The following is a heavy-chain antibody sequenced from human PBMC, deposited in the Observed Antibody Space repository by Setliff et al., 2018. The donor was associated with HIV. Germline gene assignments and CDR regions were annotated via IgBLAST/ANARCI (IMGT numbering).Heavy chain of an antibody. Sequence: TSETLSLTCTVSGASISSGYYYWGWIRQPPGKGLEGIGSVYYSGSTYYNPPLESRVPISLDTSKNQFSLKLTSVTAADTAMYDCARYRLYYYDSSDYPKSEYFQHWGQGALVTVSS. CDR2: VYYSGST. V-gene: IGHV4-39*01. CDR1: GASISSGYYY. CDR3: ARYRLYYYDSSDYPKSEYFQH. J-gene: IGHJ1*01. D-gene: IGHD3-22*01.